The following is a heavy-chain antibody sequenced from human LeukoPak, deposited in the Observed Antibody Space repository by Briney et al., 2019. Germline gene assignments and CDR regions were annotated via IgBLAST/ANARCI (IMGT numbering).Heavy chain of an antibody. Sequence: GGSLRLSCAASGFTFSSYSMNWVRQAPGKGLEWVSSISSSSSYIYYADSVKGRFTISRDNAKNSLYLQMNSLRAEGTAVYYCARGPYYDFWSGLHFDYWGQGTLVTVSS. D-gene: IGHD3-3*01. V-gene: IGHV3-21*01. CDR2: ISSSSSYI. CDR3: ARGPYYDFWSGLHFDY. J-gene: IGHJ4*02. CDR1: GFTFSSYS.